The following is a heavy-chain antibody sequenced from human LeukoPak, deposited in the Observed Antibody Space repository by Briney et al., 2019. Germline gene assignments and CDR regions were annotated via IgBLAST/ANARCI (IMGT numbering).Heavy chain of an antibody. CDR1: VGSISTYY. V-gene: IGHV4-59*01. CDR3: ARGAESYYDRHFDY. CDR2: VYYSGNT. Sequence: PSETLSLTCTVSVGSISTYYWSWIRHHPGKGLEWIVYVYYSGNTDYNPSLKSRVTISIDTSKKQFSLKLKSVSAADTAVYYCARGAESYYDRHFDYWGQGTLVTVSS. D-gene: IGHD1-26*01. J-gene: IGHJ4*02.